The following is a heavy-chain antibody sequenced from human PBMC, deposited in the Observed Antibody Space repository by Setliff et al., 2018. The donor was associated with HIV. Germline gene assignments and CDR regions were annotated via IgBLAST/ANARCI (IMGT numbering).Heavy chain of an antibody. D-gene: IGHD2-2*01. CDR1: GGPSSGHY. CDR2: TSHSGKT. J-gene: IGHJ4*02. Sequence: SETLSLTCAVYGGPSSGHYWSWIRQPPGQGPEWIGETSHSGKTNYDPSLKSRVTISVDTSKNQFSLKLTSVTAADTAVYYCVTSSSWSSRLNFWGPGMLVTVSS. CDR3: VTSSSWSSRLNF. V-gene: IGHV4-34*01.